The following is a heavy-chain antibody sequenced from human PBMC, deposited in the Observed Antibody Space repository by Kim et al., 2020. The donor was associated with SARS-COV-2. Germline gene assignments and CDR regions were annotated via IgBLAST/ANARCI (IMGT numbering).Heavy chain of an antibody. V-gene: IGHV3-23*01. CDR2: ISGSGGST. CDR3: AKGVLEDIVVVVAAIPNWFDP. Sequence: GGSLRLSCAASGFTFSSYAMSWVRQAPGKGLEWVSAISGSGGSTYYADSVKGRFTISRDNSKNTLYLQMNSLRAEDTAVYYCAKGVLEDIVVVVAAIPNWFDPWGQGTLVTVSS. J-gene: IGHJ5*02. D-gene: IGHD2-15*01. CDR1: GFTFSSYA.